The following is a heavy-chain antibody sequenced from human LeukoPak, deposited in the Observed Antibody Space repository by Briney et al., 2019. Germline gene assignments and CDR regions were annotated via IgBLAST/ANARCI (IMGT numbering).Heavy chain of an antibody. CDR1: GFTFRQNA. D-gene: IGHD2-15*01. J-gene: IGHJ3*02. V-gene: IGHV3-33*01. CDR3: AREADCSGGSCYRGAFDI. Sequence: GGSLRLSCAASGFTFRQNAMHWVRQAPGKGLEWVAAIWYDGSNDYYADSVKGRFTISRDNSKNTLSLQMNSLRDEDTAVYYCAREADCSGGSCYRGAFDIWGQGTMVTVSS. CDR2: IWYDGSND.